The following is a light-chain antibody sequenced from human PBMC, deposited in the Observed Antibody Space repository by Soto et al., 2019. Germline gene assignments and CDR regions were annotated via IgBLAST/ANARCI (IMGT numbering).Light chain of an antibody. Sequence: QSVLTQPPSASGAPGQRVTISCSGSTSNIGSRTVNWYRQLPGTAPKLLIYINNQRPSGVPDRFSGSKSGTSASLAISGLQSEDEADYYCASWDDSLNGPVFGGGTKVTVL. CDR1: TSNIGSRT. J-gene: IGLJ3*02. CDR2: INN. V-gene: IGLV1-44*01. CDR3: ASWDDSLNGPV.